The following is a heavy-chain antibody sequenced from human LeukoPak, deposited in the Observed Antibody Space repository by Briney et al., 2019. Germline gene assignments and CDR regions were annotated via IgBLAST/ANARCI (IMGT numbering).Heavy chain of an antibody. J-gene: IGHJ4*02. D-gene: IGHD1-26*01. CDR2: IIPIFGTA. CDR3: ARARGSYSIEGYYFDY. CDR1: GGTFSSYA. V-gene: IGHV1-69*13. Sequence: SVKVSCKASGGTFSSYAISWVRQAPGQGLEWMGGIIPIFGTANYAQKFQGRVTITADESTSTANMELSSLRSEDTAVYYCARARGSYSIEGYYFDYWGQGTLVTVSS.